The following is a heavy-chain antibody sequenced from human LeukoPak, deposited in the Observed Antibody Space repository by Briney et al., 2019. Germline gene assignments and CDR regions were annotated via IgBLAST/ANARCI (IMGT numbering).Heavy chain of an antibody. J-gene: IGHJ4*02. V-gene: IGHV3-30-3*01. D-gene: IGHD3-3*01. CDR2: ISYDGSIK. CDR1: GFTFSSYA. Sequence: GGSLRLSCAASGFTFSSYAMHWVRQAPGKGLEWVAVISYDGSIKYYADSVKGRFTISRDNSKNTLFLQMNSLRAEDTAMYYCARGGLTITMFGVAIIRNFDYWGQGTLVTVSS. CDR3: ARGGLTITMFGVAIIRNFDY.